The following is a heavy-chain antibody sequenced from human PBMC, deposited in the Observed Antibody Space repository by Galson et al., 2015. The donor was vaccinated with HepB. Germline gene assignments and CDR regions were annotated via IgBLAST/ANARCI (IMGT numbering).Heavy chain of an antibody. J-gene: IGHJ5*02. D-gene: IGHD4-17*01. CDR2: VSFDGRNT. Sequence: SLRLSCAGSGFDFNDSSIHWVRQSPGKGLEWVAGVSFDGRNTYYADSVQGRFIISRDSSKKTVYLQMNSLRCKDTAVYYWTRAAAGRTATTTLAWGQGLLVTVAS. CDR1: GFDFNDSS. V-gene: IGHV3-30-3*01. CDR3: TRAAAGRTATTTLA.